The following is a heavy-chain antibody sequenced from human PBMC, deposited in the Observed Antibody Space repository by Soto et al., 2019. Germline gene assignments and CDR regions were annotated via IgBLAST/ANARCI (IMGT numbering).Heavy chain of an antibody. CDR3: ARAMLIVPAATAYFQH. CDR2: INSSGSPI. V-gene: IGHV3-11*01. J-gene: IGHJ1*01. Sequence: QVQLVESGGGLVKPGGSLRLSCAASGFTFSDYYMSWNRQAPGKGLEWVSYINSSGSPIYYADSVKGRFTISRDNAKNSLYLQMNSLTAEDTAVYYCARAMLIVPAATAYFQHWGQGTLVIVSS. CDR1: GFTFSDYY. D-gene: IGHD2-2*01.